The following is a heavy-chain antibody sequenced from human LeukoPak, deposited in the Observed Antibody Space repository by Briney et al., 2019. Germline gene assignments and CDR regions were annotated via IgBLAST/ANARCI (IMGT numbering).Heavy chain of an antibody. V-gene: IGHV3-23*01. Sequence: PGGSLRLSCAASGLTFSSYAMSWVRQAPGKGLEWVSAISGSGGSTYYADSVKGRFTISRDNSKNTLYLQMNSLRAEDTAVYYCAKDRGSSWYSGYWGQGTLVTVSS. D-gene: IGHD6-13*01. CDR2: ISGSGGST. CDR1: GLTFSSYA. CDR3: AKDRGSSWYSGY. J-gene: IGHJ4*02.